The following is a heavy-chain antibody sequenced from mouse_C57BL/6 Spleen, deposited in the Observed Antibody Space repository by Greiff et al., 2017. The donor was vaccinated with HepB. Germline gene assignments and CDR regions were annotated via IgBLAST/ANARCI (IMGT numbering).Heavy chain of an antibody. D-gene: IGHD4-1*01. V-gene: IGHV1-42*01. Sequence: VQLQQSGPELVKPGASVKISCKASGYSFTGYYMNWVTQSPEKSLEWIGEINPSTGGTTYNQKFKAKATLTVDKSSSTAYMQLKSLTSEDSAVYYCGRRIGNWDGEYYFDYWGQGTTLTVSS. CDR1: GYSFTGYY. CDR3: GRRIGNWDGEYYFDY. CDR2: INPSTGGT. J-gene: IGHJ2*01.